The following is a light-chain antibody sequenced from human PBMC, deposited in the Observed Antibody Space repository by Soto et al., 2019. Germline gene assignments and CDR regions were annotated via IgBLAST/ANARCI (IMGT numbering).Light chain of an antibody. Sequence: DIVMTQSPDCLAVSLGERATINCKSSQSVLYSSNNKNYLAWYQQKPGQPPKLLIYWVSTRESGVPDRFSGSGSGTDFTLAISSLQAEDVAVYYCQQYYSTPRTFGQGTKVEIK. CDR3: QQYYSTPRT. CDR2: WVS. V-gene: IGKV4-1*01. CDR1: QSVLYSSNNKNY. J-gene: IGKJ1*01.